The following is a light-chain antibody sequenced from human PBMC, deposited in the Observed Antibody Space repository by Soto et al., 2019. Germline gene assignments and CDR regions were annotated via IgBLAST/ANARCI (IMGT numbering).Light chain of an antibody. CDR3: QQYDNLLIT. CDR1: QDISNY. V-gene: IGKV1-33*01. CDR2: DAS. J-gene: IGKJ5*01. Sequence: DIQMTQSPSSLSASVGDRVTITCQASQDISNYLNWYQQKPGKAPKLLIYDASNLETGVPSRFSGSGPGTDFTFTISSLQAEDIATYYCQQYDNLLITFGQGTRLEIK.